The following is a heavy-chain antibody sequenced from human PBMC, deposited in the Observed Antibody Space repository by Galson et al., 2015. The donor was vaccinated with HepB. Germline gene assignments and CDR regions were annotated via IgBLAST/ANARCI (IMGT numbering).Heavy chain of an antibody. Sequence: SLRLSCAASGFTFSSYAMSWVRQAPGKGLEWVSAISGSGGSTYYADSVKGRFTISRDNSKNTLYLQMNSLRAEDTAVYYCAKGAYYYDSKGDAFDIWGQGTMVTVSS. CDR1: GFTFSSYA. CDR2: ISGSGGST. D-gene: IGHD3-22*01. CDR3: AKGAYYYDSKGDAFDI. V-gene: IGHV3-23*01. J-gene: IGHJ3*02.